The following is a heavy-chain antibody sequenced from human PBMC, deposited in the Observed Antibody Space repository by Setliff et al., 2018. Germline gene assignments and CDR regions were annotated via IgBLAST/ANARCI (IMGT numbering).Heavy chain of an antibody. CDR3: ATSGFCSAGSCYSFDD. V-gene: IGHV4-39*07. J-gene: IGHJ4*02. CDR1: GASLSSGTYY. D-gene: IGHD6-19*01. CDR2: ISPGGST. Sequence: PSETLSLTCTVSGASLSSGTYYWGWIRQPPGKGLEWIGEISPGGSTIYNPSLRSRVTMSVDTAKNRFSLNLTSVTAADTAVYYCATSGFCSAGSCYSFDDWGQGALVTVSS.